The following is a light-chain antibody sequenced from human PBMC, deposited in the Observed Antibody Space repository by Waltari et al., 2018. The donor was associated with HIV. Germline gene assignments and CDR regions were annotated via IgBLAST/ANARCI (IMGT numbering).Light chain of an antibody. CDR2: AAS. Sequence: DIQMTQSPSSLSASVEDRVTITCRASQSISNYLNWYQQKPGKAPKLLIYAASSLQTGVPSRFSGSGSGTDFTLTISSVQPEDFAIYYCQQRYSTPPTFGGGTKVDIK. V-gene: IGKV1-39*01. CDR3: QQRYSTPPT. CDR1: QSISNY. J-gene: IGKJ4*01.